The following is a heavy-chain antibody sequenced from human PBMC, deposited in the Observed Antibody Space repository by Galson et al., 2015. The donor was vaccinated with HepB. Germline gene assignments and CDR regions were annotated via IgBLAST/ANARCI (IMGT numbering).Heavy chain of an antibody. CDR1: GFTFSSYG. D-gene: IGHD4-17*01. J-gene: IGHJ4*02. V-gene: IGHV3-30*18. Sequence: SLRLSCAASGFTFSSYGMHWVRQAPGKGLEWVAVISYDGSNKYYADSAKGRFTISRDNSKNTLYLQMNSLRAEDTAVYYCAKDGHYGALGYWGQGTLVTVSS. CDR3: AKDGHYGALGY. CDR2: ISYDGSNK.